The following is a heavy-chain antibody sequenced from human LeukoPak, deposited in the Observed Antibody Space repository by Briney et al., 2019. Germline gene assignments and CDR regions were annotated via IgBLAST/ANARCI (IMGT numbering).Heavy chain of an antibody. J-gene: IGHJ4*02. CDR3: ARVADYGDVMLDY. CDR1: GFTFSDYY. D-gene: IGHD4-17*01. CDR2: ISSSGSTI. V-gene: IGHV3-11*01. Sequence: PGGSLRLSCAASGFTFSDYYMSWIRQAPGKGLEWVSYISSSGSTIYYADSVKGRFTISRDNAKNSLYLQMNSLRAEDTAVYYCARVADYGDVMLDYWGQGTLVTVSS.